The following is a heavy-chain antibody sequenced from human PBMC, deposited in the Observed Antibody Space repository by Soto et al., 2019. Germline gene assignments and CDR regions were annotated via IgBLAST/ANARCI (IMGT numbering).Heavy chain of an antibody. D-gene: IGHD3-10*01. J-gene: IGHJ4*02. V-gene: IGHV4-31*03. CDR3: ARGVTMVRGVIHTPYFDY. CDR2: IYYSGST. CDR1: GGSISSGGYY. Sequence: QVQLQESGPGLVKPSQTLSLTCTVSGGSISSGGYYWSWIRQHPGKGLEWIGYIYYSGSTYYNPSLKSRVIISVDTSKNPFSLKLSSVTAADTAVYYCARGVTMVRGVIHTPYFDYWGQGTLVTVSS.